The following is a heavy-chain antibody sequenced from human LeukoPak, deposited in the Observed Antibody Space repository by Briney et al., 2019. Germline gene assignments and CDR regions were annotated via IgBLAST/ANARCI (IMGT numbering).Heavy chain of an antibody. CDR1: GFSVTSGHY. CDR3: AREVPYYYFMDV. Sequence: SETQSLTCSVSGFSVTSGHYWGWIRQPPGKGLEWIGTIYHTGSTNYNPSLQSRVTMSVDTSKNQFSLRLRSVTAADTAMYFCAREVPYYYFMDVWGKRTTVTVSS. J-gene: IGHJ6*03. CDR2: IYHTGST. V-gene: IGHV4-38-2*02.